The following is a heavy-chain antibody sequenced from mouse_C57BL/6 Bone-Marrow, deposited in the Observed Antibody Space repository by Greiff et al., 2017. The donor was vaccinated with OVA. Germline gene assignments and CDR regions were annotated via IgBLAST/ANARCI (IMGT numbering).Heavy chain of an antibody. D-gene: IGHD1-1*01. CDR2: LLPGSGST. J-gene: IGHJ4*01. CDR3: ARVYPVVEGGYYYAMDY. V-gene: IGHV1-9*01. Sequence: QVQLQQSGAELMKPGASVKLSCKATGYTFTGYWIEWVKQRPGHGLEWIGELLPGSGSTNYNEKFKGKATFTADTSSNTAYMQLSSLTTEDSAIYYCARVYPVVEGGYYYAMDYWGQGTSVTVSS. CDR1: GYTFTGYW.